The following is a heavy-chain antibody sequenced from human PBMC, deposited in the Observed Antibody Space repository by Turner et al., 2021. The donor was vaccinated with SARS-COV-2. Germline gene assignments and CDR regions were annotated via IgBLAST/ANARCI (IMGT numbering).Heavy chain of an antibody. D-gene: IGHD2-2*01. CDR3: AVVPAAKTRGYYYGMDV. V-gene: IGHV1-2*02. CDR2: INPNSGGT. CDR1: GYTFTDYY. J-gene: IGHJ6*02. Sequence: QVQLVQSGAKVKKPGASVKVSCKASGYTFTDYYMHWVRQAPGQGLEWMGWINPNSGGTNYAQKFQGRVTMTRDTSISTAYMELSRLRSDDTAVYYRAVVPAAKTRGYYYGMDVWGQGTTVTVSS.